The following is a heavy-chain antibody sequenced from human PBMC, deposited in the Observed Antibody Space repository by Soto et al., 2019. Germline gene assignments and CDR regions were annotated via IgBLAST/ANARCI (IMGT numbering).Heavy chain of an antibody. D-gene: IGHD1-26*01. CDR3: ARAGGSGSYIGSPY. CDR1: GYTFTSFG. CDR2: ISTSKGNT. Sequence: ASVKVSCKTSGYTFTSFGIAWVRQAPGQGLEWMGWISTSKGNTNYAQKFQGRVTMTTDTPTSTAYMGLRSLRSDDTAVYHCARAGGSGSYIGSPYWGQGTLVTVSS. J-gene: IGHJ4*02. V-gene: IGHV1-18*01.